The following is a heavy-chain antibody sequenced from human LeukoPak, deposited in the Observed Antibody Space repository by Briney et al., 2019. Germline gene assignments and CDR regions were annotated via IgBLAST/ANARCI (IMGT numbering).Heavy chain of an antibody. V-gene: IGHV4-34*01. CDR1: GGSFSGYY. CDR2: INHSGST. J-gene: IGHJ4*02. D-gene: IGHD3-3*01. Sequence: SETLSLTCAVYGGSFSGYYWSWIRQPPGKGLEWIGEINHSGSTNYNPSLKSRVTISVDTSKNQFSLKLSSVTAADTAVYYCARQRSYYDFWSGLDFDYWGQGTLVTVSS. CDR3: ARQRSYYDFWSGLDFDY.